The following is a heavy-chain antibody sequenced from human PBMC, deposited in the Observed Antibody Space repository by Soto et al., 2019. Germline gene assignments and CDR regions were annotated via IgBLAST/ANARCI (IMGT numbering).Heavy chain of an antibody. J-gene: IGHJ4*02. CDR2: ISAYNGNT. V-gene: IGHV1-18*01. CDR1: GYTFTSYG. CDR3: ARVGPDILTGYSVVEGVDY. D-gene: IGHD3-9*01. Sequence: QVQLVQSGAEVKKPGASVKVSCKASGYTFTSYGISWVRQAPGHGLEWMGWISAYNGNTNYAQKLQGRVTMTTDTSTSTAYMELRSLRSDDTAVYYCARVGPDILTGYSVVEGVDYWGQGTLVTVSS.